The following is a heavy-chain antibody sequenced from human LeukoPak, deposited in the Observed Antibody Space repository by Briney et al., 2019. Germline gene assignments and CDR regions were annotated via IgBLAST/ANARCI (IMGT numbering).Heavy chain of an antibody. D-gene: IGHD3-22*01. CDR2: INPNSGGT. J-gene: IGHJ4*02. V-gene: IGHV1-2*02. Sequence: ASVKVSCKAPGYTFAGYYMHWVRQAPGQGLEWMGWINPNSGGTNYAQKFQGRVTMTRDTSISTAYMELSRLRSDDTAVYYCARLYYYDSSGYYYTPFDYWGQGTLVTVSS. CDR3: ARLYYYDSSGYYYTPFDY. CDR1: GYTFAGYY.